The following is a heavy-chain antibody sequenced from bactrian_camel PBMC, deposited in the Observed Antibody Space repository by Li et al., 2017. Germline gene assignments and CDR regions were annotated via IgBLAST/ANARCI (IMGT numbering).Heavy chain of an antibody. J-gene: IGHJ6*01. CDR2: IEDDGRT. D-gene: IGHD1*01. CDR1: GSTGRAYS. Sequence: HVQLVESGGGSVEAGGSLRLTCTASGSTGRAYSMGWFRQVPGQEREGVACIEDDGRTTYADSVEGRLTISKDNAKNTLFLQMDSLKPEDSGMYYCAAQTLGFCTFTAADFGYWGQGTQVTVS. V-gene: IGHV3S53*01. CDR3: AAQTLGFCTFTAADFGY.